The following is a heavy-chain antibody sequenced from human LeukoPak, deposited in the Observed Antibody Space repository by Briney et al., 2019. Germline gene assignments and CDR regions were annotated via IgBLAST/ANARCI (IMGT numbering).Heavy chain of an antibody. CDR1: GYTFTSNY. CDR2: ISPSGGST. Sequence: ASVKVSCKAFGYTFTSNYMHWVRQAPGQGPEWMGVISPSGGSTTYAQKFQGRVTLTRDMSTSTDYLELSSLRSEDTAVYCCAREVVRGVIANRHFDYWGQGTLVTVSS. CDR3: AREVVRGVIANRHFDY. V-gene: IGHV1-46*01. D-gene: IGHD3-10*01. J-gene: IGHJ4*02.